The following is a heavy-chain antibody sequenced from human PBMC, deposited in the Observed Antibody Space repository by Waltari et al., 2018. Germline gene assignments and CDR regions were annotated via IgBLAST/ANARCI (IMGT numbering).Heavy chain of an antibody. D-gene: IGHD3-9*01. Sequence: EVQLVESGGGLVEPVGSLRPLCAAFGFRFSSYWLNWVRQAPGKGLECVANMKGDGREKYYAASVKGRFTISRDNAGNSLFLQMNSVRAEDTGVYYCAREILRNVDWSHYALDVWGPGTTVTVAS. CDR2: MKGDGREK. CDR3: AREILRNVDWSHYALDV. CDR1: GFRFSSYW. V-gene: IGHV3-7*01. J-gene: IGHJ6*02.